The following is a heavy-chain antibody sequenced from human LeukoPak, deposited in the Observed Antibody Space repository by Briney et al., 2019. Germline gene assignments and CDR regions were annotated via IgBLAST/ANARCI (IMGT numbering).Heavy chain of an antibody. CDR2: IYPDDSDT. V-gene: IGHV5-51*01. Sequence: GESLKISCKGSGCSFTSYWIGWVRQMPGKGLEWVGIIYPDDSDTRYSPSFQDQVIISADKSISTAYLQWSSLKASDTAMYYCARQYLSGHTDYWGQGTLVTVSS. CDR1: GCSFTSYW. D-gene: IGHD6-19*01. J-gene: IGHJ4*02. CDR3: ARQYLSGHTDY.